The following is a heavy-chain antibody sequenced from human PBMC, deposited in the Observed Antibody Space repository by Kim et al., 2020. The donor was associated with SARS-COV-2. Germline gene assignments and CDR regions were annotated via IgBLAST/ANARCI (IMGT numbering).Heavy chain of an antibody. Sequence: GGSLRLSCAASGFTFSSYAMSWVRQAPGKGLEWVSAISGSGGSTYYADSVKGRFTISRDNSKNTLYLQMNSLRAEDTAVYYCAKDPGYSPFFSYYGMDVWGQGTTVTVSS. D-gene: IGHD6-13*01. V-gene: IGHV3-23*01. CDR2: ISGSGGST. CDR1: GFTFSSYA. CDR3: AKDPGYSPFFSYYGMDV. J-gene: IGHJ6*02.